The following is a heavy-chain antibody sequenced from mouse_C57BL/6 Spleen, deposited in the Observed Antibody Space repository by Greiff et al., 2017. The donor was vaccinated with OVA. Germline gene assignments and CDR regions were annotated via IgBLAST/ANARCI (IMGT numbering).Heavy chain of an antibody. Sequence: QVQLQQPGAELVKPGASVKLSCKASGYTFTSYWMQWVKQRPGQGLEWIGEIDPSDSYTNYNQKFKGKATLTVDTSSSTAYMQLSSLTSEDSAVYYCAREGYYGSSSAWFAYWGQGTLVTVSA. CDR1: GYTFTSYW. D-gene: IGHD1-1*01. V-gene: IGHV1-50*01. CDR3: AREGYYGSSSAWFAY. CDR2: IDPSDSYT. J-gene: IGHJ3*01.